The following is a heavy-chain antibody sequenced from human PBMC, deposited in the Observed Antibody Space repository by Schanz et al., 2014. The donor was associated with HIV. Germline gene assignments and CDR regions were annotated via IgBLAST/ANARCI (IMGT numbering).Heavy chain of an antibody. V-gene: IGHV3-30-3*02. CDR3: AKFLRKYDYYGMDV. J-gene: IGHJ6*02. CDR1: GFSFDMNA. CDR2: ISFHGSDK. Sequence: QVQLVESGGGVVQPGRSLRLSCAASGFSFDMNAMHWVRQAPGKGLEWVAVISFHGSDKVYADSVKGRFTISRDNSMNTLYLQMNSLRAEDTAVYYCAKFLRKYDYYGMDVWGQGTTVTVSS.